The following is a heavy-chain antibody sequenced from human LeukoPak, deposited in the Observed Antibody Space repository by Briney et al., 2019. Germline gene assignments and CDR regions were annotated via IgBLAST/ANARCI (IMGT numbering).Heavy chain of an antibody. CDR3: ARGPYSYDSSGAFDI. CDR1: GDSISSGDYY. CDR2: NSSSGST. D-gene: IGHD3-22*01. V-gene: IGHV4-61*02. J-gene: IGHJ3*02. Sequence: SQTLSLTCTVSGDSISSGDYYWSWIRQPAGNGLEWIGRNSSSGSTNYNPSLKSRVTISVDTSKNQFSLKLSSVTAADTAVYFCARGPYSYDSSGAFDIWGQGTMVTVSS.